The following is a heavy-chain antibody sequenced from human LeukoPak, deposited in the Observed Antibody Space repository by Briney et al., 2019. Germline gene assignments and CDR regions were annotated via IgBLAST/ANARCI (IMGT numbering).Heavy chain of an antibody. J-gene: IGHJ4*02. CDR3: ARRSGGYCSGGSCYPYYFDY. Sequence: SETLSLTCTVSGGSISSSSYYWGWIRQPPGKGLEWIGSIYYSGSTYYNPSLKSRVTISVDTSKNQFSLKLSSVTAADTAVYYCARRSGGYCSGGSCYPYYFDYWGQGTLVTVSS. CDR2: IYYSGST. CDR1: GGSISSSSYY. D-gene: IGHD2-15*01. V-gene: IGHV4-39*07.